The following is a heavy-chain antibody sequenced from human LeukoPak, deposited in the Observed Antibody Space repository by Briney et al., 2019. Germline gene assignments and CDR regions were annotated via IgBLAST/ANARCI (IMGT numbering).Heavy chain of an antibody. D-gene: IGHD3-3*01. V-gene: IGHV3-48*03. CDR3: ARSARLMKGVVEVTALDD. CDR1: GFTFRSYE. CDR2: LSSSGSAF. J-gene: IGHJ4*02. Sequence: GGSLRLSCEDSGFTFRSYEMNWVRQAPGKGLEWIAYLSSSGSAFSYADSVKGRFSIARDNAKNSVYLEMNSLRPDDTAVYYCARSARLMKGVVEVTALDDWGQGTLVTVSS.